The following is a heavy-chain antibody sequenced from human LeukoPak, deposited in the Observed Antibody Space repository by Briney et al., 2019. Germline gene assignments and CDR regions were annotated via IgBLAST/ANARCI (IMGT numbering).Heavy chain of an antibody. CDR2: IRYDGSNK. Sequence: GGSLRLSCAASGFTFSSYGVHWVRQAPGKGLEWVAFIRYDGSNKYYADSVKGRFTISRDNSKNTLYLQMNSLRAEDTAVYYCARDGGRSYINGGFDYWGQGTLVTVSS. CDR3: ARDGGRSYINGGFDY. V-gene: IGHV3-30*02. CDR1: GFTFSSYG. D-gene: IGHD1-26*01. J-gene: IGHJ4*02.